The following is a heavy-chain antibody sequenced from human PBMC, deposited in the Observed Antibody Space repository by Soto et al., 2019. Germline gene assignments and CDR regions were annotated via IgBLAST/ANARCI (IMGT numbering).Heavy chain of an antibody. CDR2: IYYSGST. CDR1: GGSISSSSYY. D-gene: IGHD3-9*01. V-gene: IGHV4-39*01. Sequence: SETLSLTCTVSGGSISSSSYYWGWIRQPPGKGLEWIGSIYYSGSTYYNPSLKSRVTISVDTSKNQFSLKLSSVTAADTAVYYCARYYDILTGPPGWFDPWGQGTLVTVSS. CDR3: ARYYDILTGPPGWFDP. J-gene: IGHJ5*02.